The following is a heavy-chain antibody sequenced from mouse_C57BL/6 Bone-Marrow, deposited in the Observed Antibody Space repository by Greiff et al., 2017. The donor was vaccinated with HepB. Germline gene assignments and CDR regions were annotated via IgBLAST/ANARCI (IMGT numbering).Heavy chain of an antibody. J-gene: IGHJ3*01. D-gene: IGHD1-1*01. CDR1: GYTFADYY. Sequence: EVQLQQSGPELVKPGASVKISCKASGYTFADYYMNWVKQSHGKSLEWIGDINPNNGGTSYNQKFKGKATLTVDKSSSTAYMELRSLTSEDSAVYYCASLRYYGSSPFAYWGPGTLVTVSA. CDR3: ASLRYYGSSPFAY. CDR2: INPNNGGT. V-gene: IGHV1-26*01.